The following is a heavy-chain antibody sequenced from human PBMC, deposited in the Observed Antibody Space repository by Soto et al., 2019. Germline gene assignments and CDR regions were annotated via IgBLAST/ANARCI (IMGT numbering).Heavy chain of an antibody. D-gene: IGHD3-16*01. CDR2: ISGSGGRT. V-gene: IGHV3-23*01. J-gene: IGHJ3*02. Sequence: GGSLRLSCVASGLPFSSYAMSWVRQTPGKGLEWVSGISGSGGRTYYADSVKGRFTISRDNSNNTLSLQMHILRVEDTAVYFCAKGGYYSLFDIWGQGTMVTVSS. CDR3: AKGGYYSLFDI. CDR1: GLPFSSYA.